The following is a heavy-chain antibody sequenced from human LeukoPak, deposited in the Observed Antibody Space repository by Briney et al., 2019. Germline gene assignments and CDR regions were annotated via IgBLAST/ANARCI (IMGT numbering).Heavy chain of an antibody. CDR3: ARGRRLGPIDY. D-gene: IGHD1-26*01. J-gene: IGHJ4*02. Sequence: PSETLSLTCTVSGGSISSYYWSWIRQPPGKGLEWIGYIYYSGSTNYNPFLKSRVTISVDTSKNQFSLKLSSVTAADTAVYYCARGRRLGPIDYWGQGTLVTVSS. V-gene: IGHV4-59*01. CDR1: GGSISSYY. CDR2: IYYSGST.